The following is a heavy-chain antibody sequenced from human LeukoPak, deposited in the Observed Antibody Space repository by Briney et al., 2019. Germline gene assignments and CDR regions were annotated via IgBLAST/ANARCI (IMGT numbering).Heavy chain of an antibody. CDR1: GFTFSSYS. J-gene: IGHJ6*03. Sequence: GGSLRLSCAASGFTFSSYSMNWVRQAPGKGLEWVAFIRYDGSNKYYADSVKGRFTISRDNSKNTLYLQMNSLRAEDTAVYYCARDACSSTSCDSYYMDVWGKGTTVTVSS. CDR3: ARDACSSTSCDSYYMDV. V-gene: IGHV3-30*02. CDR2: IRYDGSNK. D-gene: IGHD2-2*01.